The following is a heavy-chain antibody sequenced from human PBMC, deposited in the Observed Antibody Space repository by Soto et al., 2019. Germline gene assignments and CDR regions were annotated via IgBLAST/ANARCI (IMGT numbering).Heavy chain of an antibody. CDR2: IHSSGSS. Sequence: QVQLQESGPGLVKPSETLSLTCTVSGASISGHYWGWIRQPPGEGLEYIGYIHSSGSSNYNPSLKSRVTMSVDTSTDQFSLRLNSVTAADTAVYYCARHSNTGTYPLDYWGQGTLVTVSS. V-gene: IGHV4-59*08. J-gene: IGHJ4*02. CDR3: ARHSNTGTYPLDY. CDR1: GASISGHY. D-gene: IGHD3-10*01.